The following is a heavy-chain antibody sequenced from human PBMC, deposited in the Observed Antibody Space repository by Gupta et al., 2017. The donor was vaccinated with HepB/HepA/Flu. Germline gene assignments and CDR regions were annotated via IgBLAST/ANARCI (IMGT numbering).Heavy chain of an antibody. J-gene: IGHJ6*02. D-gene: IGHD3-3*01. Sequence: QVQLVESGGCLVKPGGSLRLSCAASGFTFSDYYMSWIRQAPGKGLEWVSYISSSGSTIYYADSVKGRFTISRDNAKNSLYLQMNSLRAEDTAVYYCATYDFWSGYYPSGMDVWGQGTTVTVSS. V-gene: IGHV3-11*01. CDR2: ISSSGSTI. CDR3: ATYDFWSGYYPSGMDV. CDR1: GFTFSDYY.